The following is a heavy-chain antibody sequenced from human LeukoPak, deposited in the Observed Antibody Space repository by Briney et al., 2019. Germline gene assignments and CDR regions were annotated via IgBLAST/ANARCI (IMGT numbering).Heavy chain of an antibody. D-gene: IGHD1-7*01. CDR3: ATDPGITGTTGPFDY. Sequence: ASVKVSCKVSGYTLTELSMHWVRQAPGKGLEWMGGFDPEDGETIYAQKFQGRVTMTEDTSTDTAYMELSSPRSEDTAVYYCATDPGITGTTGPFDYWGQGTLVTVSS. CDR2: FDPEDGET. J-gene: IGHJ4*02. CDR1: GYTLTELS. V-gene: IGHV1-24*01.